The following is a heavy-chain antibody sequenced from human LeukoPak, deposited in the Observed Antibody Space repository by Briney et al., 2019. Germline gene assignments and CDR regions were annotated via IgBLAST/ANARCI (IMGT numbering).Heavy chain of an antibody. CDR2: ISSSSSYI. CDR1: RFTFSSYS. V-gene: IGHV3-21*01. Sequence: GGSLRLSCAASRFTFSSYSMNWVRQAPGKGLEWVSSISSSSSYIYYADSVKGRFTISRDNAKNSLYLQMNSLRAEDTAVYYCARDNGSVTSDWGQGTLVTVST. J-gene: IGHJ4*02. CDR3: ARDNGSVTSD. D-gene: IGHD4-17*01.